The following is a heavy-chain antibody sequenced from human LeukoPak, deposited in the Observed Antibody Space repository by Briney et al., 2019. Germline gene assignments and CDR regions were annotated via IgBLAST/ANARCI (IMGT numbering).Heavy chain of an antibody. CDR1: GLTLSTYA. D-gene: IGHD3-9*01. V-gene: IGHV3-23*01. J-gene: IGHJ4*02. CDR3: AKSPNYDILTGFDY. Sequence: GGSLRLSCAASGLTLSTYAMSWVRQAPGKGLECVSSLSNSGGSTYYADSVKGRFTISRDNSKNTLYLQMNSLRAEDTAVYYCAKSPNYDILTGFDYWGQGTLVTVSS. CDR2: LSNSGGST.